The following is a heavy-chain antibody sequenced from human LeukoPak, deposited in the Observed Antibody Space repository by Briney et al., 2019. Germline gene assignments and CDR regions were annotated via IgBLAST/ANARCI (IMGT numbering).Heavy chain of an antibody. J-gene: IGHJ4*02. CDR3: ARHLSGVTGYSYGRGIDY. Sequence: GGTLRLSCAASGFIFSSYGMSWVRQAPGKGLEWVANIKKDGSENYYVDSVKGRFTISRDNAKKSLYLQMKSLRAEDTAVYYCARHLSGVTGYSYGRGIDYWGQGTLVTVSS. V-gene: IGHV3-7*01. CDR1: GFIFSSYG. CDR2: IKKDGSEN. D-gene: IGHD5-18*01.